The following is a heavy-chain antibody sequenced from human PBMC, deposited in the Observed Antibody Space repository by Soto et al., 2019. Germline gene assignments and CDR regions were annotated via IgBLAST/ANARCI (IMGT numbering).Heavy chain of an antibody. CDR3: ARAPPGPSPRWAP. D-gene: IGHD3-10*01. CDR2: IYPTGTT. Sequence: QLQLRESGSGLVKPSETLSLTCTVSGGSISSGGYSLSWIRQSPEKGLEWIGCIYPTGTTYYHPSLKSLVTISVDTSRNQFSPNLTSVTAAATAVYYCARAPPGPSPRWAPWGQGTPVTVSS. CDR1: GGSISSGGYS. V-gene: IGHV4-30-2*06. J-gene: IGHJ4*03.